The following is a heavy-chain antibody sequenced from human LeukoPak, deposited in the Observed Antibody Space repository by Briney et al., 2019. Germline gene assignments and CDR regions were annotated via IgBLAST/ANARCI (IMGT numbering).Heavy chain of an antibody. CDR2: LSTSSSYI. CDR1: GFTFSDYS. V-gene: IGHV3-21*01. CDR3: ARVNYYDSSGYYFGPDAFDI. J-gene: IGHJ3*02. D-gene: IGHD3-22*01. Sequence: GGSLRLSCAASGFTFSDYSMNWVRQAPGKGLEWVSSLSTSSSYIDYADSVKGRFTISRDNAKNSLYLQMNSLRAGDTAVYYCARVNYYDSSGYYFGPDAFDIWGQGTMVTVSS.